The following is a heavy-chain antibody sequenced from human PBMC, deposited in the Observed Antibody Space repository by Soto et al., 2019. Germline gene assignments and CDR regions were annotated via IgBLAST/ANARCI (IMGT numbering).Heavy chain of an antibody. CDR1: GGSISSGGYS. Sequence: PSETLSLTCTVSGGSISSGGYSWSWIRQYPGKGLDWIGYISYGGSTYYNPSLKSRLTISVDTSKSQFSPKLTSVTAADTAVYYCARAFDTSGYYYRFDYWGQGALVTVSS. CDR2: ISYGGST. D-gene: IGHD3-22*01. CDR3: ARAFDTSGYYYRFDY. J-gene: IGHJ4*02. V-gene: IGHV4-31*03.